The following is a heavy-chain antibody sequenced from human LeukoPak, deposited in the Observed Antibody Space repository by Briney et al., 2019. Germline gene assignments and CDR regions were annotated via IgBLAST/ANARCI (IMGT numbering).Heavy chain of an antibody. V-gene: IGHV1-24*01. CDR3: ATLTMVREVIHNWFDH. CDR2: FDPEDGET. D-gene: IGHD3-10*01. J-gene: IGHJ5*02. CDR1: GYTLTELS. Sequence: ASVKVSLKVSGYTLTELSMHWVRQAPGKGLEWMGGFDPEDGETIYAQKFQGRVTMTEDTSTDTAYMELSSLRSEDTAVYYCATLTMVREVIHNWFDHWGQGTLVTVSS.